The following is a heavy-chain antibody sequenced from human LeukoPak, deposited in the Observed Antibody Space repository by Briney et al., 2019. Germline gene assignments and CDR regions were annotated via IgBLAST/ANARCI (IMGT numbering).Heavy chain of an antibody. V-gene: IGHV3-7*01. CDR1: GFTFTIYS. Sequence: GGSLRLSCAASGFTFTIYSMSWVRQAPGKGLEWVANIKQDGSEKYYVDSVKGRFTISRDNAQNSLYLQMNTLTVEDTAIYYCARDGGYCSGGRCPPFYYYGMDVWGQGTTVTVSS. CDR3: ARDGGYCSGGRCPPFYYYGMDV. CDR2: IKQDGSEK. J-gene: IGHJ6*02. D-gene: IGHD2-15*01.